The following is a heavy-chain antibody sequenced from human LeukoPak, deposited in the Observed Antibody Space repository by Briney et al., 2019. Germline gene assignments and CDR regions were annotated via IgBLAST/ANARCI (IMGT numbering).Heavy chain of an antibody. CDR3: ARDSGGDYGLTVVDY. CDR2: INSDGSST. Sequence: GGSLRLSCAASGFTFSSYWMHWVCQAPGKGLVWVSRINSDGSSTSYADSVKGRFTISRDNAKNTLYLQMNSLRAEDTAVYYCARDSGGDYGLTVVDYWGQGTLVTVSS. D-gene: IGHD4-17*01. CDR1: GFTFSSYW. V-gene: IGHV3-74*01. J-gene: IGHJ4*02.